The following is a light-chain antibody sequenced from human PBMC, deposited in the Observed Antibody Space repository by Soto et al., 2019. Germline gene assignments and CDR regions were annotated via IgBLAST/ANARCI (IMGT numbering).Light chain of an antibody. CDR1: ALPKKY. V-gene: IGLV3-10*01. CDR3: YSTDISGNQGV. CDR2: DDN. Sequence: SYELTQPPSVSVSPGQTATITCSGDALPKKYAYWYQQKSGQAPALVIYDDNKRPSGIPERFSGSSSGTVATLTITGAQVDDEADYYCYSTDISGNQGVFGGGTKLTVL. J-gene: IGLJ2*01.